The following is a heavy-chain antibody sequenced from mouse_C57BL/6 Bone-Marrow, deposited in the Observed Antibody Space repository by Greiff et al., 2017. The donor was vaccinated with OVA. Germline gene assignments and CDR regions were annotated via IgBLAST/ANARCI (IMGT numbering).Heavy chain of an antibody. CDR2: IHPNSGST. D-gene: IGHD1-1*01. V-gene: IGHV1-64*01. CDR1: GYTFTSYW. J-gene: IGHJ2*01. Sequence: QVQLQQPGAELVTPGASVKLSCKASGYTFTSYWMHWVKQRPGQGLEWIGMIHPNSGSTNYNEKFKSKATLTVDKSSSTAYMQLSSLTSEDSAVYYCARPPTIYYYGSSYFDYWGQGTTLTVSS. CDR3: ARPPTIYYYGSSYFDY.